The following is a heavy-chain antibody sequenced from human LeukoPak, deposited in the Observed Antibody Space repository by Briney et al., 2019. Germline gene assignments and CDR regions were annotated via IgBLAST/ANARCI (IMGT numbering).Heavy chain of an antibody. Sequence: GGSLRLSCASSGFTFSRYVLTWVRQAPGKGLEWVSAIGVSGGSTFYADSVKGRFTISRDNSKNTLYLLMNNLRAEDTAVYYCAKDRNYYMDVWGKGTTVTISS. CDR2: IGVSGGST. J-gene: IGHJ6*03. CDR3: AKDRNYYMDV. CDR1: GFTFSRYV. V-gene: IGHV3-23*01.